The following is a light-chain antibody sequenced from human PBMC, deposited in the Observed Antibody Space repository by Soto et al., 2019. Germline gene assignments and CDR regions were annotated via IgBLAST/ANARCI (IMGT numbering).Light chain of an antibody. CDR3: QQYNSYSPT. Sequence: DIKVSQSPSTLSGSVGDRVTITCRASQTISSWLAWYQQKPGKAPKLLIYKASTLKSGVPSRFSGSGSGTEFTLTISSLQPDDFATYYCQQYNSYSPTFGQGTRLEIK. J-gene: IGKJ5*01. CDR1: QTISSW. CDR2: KAS. V-gene: IGKV1-5*03.